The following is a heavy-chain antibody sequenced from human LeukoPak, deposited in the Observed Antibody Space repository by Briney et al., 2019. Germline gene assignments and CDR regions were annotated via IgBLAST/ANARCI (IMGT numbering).Heavy chain of an antibody. Sequence: ASVKVSCKASGYTFTGYYIHWVRQAPGQGLEWMGRINPNNGGTNYAQKFQGRVTMTRDTSISTACMELSRLRSDDTAVYYCARVYSSSFYYFDYWGQGTLVTVSS. CDR1: GYTFTGYY. CDR3: ARVYSSSFYYFDY. CDR2: INPNNGGT. V-gene: IGHV1-2*06. J-gene: IGHJ4*02. D-gene: IGHD6-13*01.